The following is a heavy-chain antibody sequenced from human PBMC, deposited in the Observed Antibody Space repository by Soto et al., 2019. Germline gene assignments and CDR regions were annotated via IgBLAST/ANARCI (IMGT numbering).Heavy chain of an antibody. CDR3: ARVRETPGGQNYYGMDV. D-gene: IGHD3-10*01. V-gene: IGHV5-51*01. CDR2: IYPGDSDT. J-gene: IGHJ6*02. CDR1: GCSVTRYW. Sequence: GDALNLSCTGSGCSVTRYWIGWVRQMPGKGLEWMGIIYPGDSDTRYSPSFQGQVTISADKSISTAYLQWSSLKAADTAVYYCARVRETPGGQNYYGMDVWGQGTTVTVFS.